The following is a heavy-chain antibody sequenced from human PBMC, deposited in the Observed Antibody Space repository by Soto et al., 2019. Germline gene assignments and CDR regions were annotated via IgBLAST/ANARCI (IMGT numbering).Heavy chain of an antibody. CDR2: IRTDANTFAT. Sequence: QLVESGGALVQPGESLKLSCAASGFSFSGSAIQWVRQAPGKGLEWVGRIRTDANTFATAYAASVTGRFTISRDYSRSTAYLQMTRLNTEDTAVYFCTRRQFYYFGLDVWGQGTTVIVSS. V-gene: IGHV3-73*02. CDR3: TRRQFYYFGLDV. CDR1: GFSFSGSA. J-gene: IGHJ6*02. D-gene: IGHD6-19*01.